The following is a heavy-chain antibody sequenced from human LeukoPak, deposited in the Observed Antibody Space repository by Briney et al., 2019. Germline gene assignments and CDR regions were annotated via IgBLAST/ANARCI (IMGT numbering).Heavy chain of an antibody. CDR2: IKQDGSEK. CDR3: ARGVVAPAYYYMDV. Sequence: PGGSLRLSCAASGFTFSSYWMSWVRQAPGKGLEWVANIKQDGSEKYYVDSVKGRFTISRDNAKNSLYLQMNSLRAEDTAVYYCARGVVAPAYYYMDVWGKGTTVTVSS. CDR1: GFTFSSYW. D-gene: IGHD2-15*01. V-gene: IGHV3-7*01. J-gene: IGHJ6*03.